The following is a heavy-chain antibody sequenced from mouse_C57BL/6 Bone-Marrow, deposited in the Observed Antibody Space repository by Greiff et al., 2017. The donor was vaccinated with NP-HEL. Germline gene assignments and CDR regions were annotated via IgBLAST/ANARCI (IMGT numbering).Heavy chain of an antibody. CDR3: TAGGFGSRISGNAMDD. D-gene: IGHD1-1*01. J-gene: IGHJ4*01. Sequence: EVQLQQSGAELVRPGASVKLSCTASGFNIKDDYMHWVKQRPEQGLEWIGWIDPENGDTEYASKFQGKATITADTSSNTAYLQLSSLTSEDTAVYYCTAGGFGSRISGNAMDDWGQGTSVTVSS. CDR1: GFNIKDDY. CDR2: IDPENGDT. V-gene: IGHV14-4*01.